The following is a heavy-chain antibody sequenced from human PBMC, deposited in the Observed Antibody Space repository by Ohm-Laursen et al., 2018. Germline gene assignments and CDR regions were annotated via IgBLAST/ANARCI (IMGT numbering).Heavy chain of an antibody. V-gene: IGHV3-23*01. CDR2: ISADAGKT. J-gene: IGHJ4*02. Sequence: SLRLSCSASGFIFSTYAMTWVRQAPGKGLECVSSISADAGKTYYADSVKGRFTISRDNSKNTQYLQMNSLRAEDTAVYYCARDSGGTVVAVWGQGTLVTVSS. CDR1: GFIFSTYA. D-gene: IGHD3-10*01. CDR3: ARDSGGTVVAV.